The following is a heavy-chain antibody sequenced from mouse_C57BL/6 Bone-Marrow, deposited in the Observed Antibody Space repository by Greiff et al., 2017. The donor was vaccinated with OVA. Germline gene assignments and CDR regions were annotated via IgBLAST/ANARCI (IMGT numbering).Heavy chain of an antibody. D-gene: IGHD2-13*01. V-gene: IGHV1-82*01. J-gene: IGHJ1*03. CDR2: IYPGDGDT. Sequence: VQLQQSGPELVKPGASVKISCKASGYAFSSSWMNWVKQRPGKGLEWIGRIYPGDGDTNYNGKFKGKATLTADKSSSTAYMQLSSLTSEDSAVYFCARSGVYYDDLWYFDVWGTGTTVTVSS. CDR3: ARSGVYYDDLWYFDV. CDR1: GYAFSSSW.